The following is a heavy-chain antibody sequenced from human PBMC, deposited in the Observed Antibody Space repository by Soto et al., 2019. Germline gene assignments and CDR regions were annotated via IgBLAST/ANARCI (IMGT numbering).Heavy chain of an antibody. D-gene: IGHD6-19*01. J-gene: IGHJ4*02. CDR1: GGSFSGYY. V-gene: IGHV4-34*01. Sequence: SETLSLTCAVYGGSFSGYYWSWIRQPPGKGLEWIGEINHSGSTNYNPSLKSRVTISVDTSKNQFSLKLSSVTAADTAVYYCARGDRAGYSSGWYGYYFDYWGQGTLVTVSS. CDR3: ARGDRAGYSSGWYGYYFDY. CDR2: INHSGST.